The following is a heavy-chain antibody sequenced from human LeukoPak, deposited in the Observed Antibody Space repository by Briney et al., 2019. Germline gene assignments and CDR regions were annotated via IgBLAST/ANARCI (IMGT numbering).Heavy chain of an antibody. CDR1: GFTFSSYA. V-gene: IGHV3-30-3*01. J-gene: IGHJ4*02. D-gene: IGHD6-19*01. Sequence: GGSLRLSCAASGFTFSSYATHWVRQAPGKGLGWVAVISYDGSNKYYADSVKGRFTISRDNSKNTLYLQTNSLRAEDTAVYYCARDLAVAGTVFDYWGQGTLVTVSS. CDR2: ISYDGSNK. CDR3: ARDLAVAGTVFDY.